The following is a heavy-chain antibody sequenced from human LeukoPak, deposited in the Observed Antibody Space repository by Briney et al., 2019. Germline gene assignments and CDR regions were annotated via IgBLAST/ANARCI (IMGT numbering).Heavy chain of an antibody. CDR2: INHSGSN. V-gene: IGHV4-34*01. CDR1: GGSFSGYY. D-gene: IGHD6-13*01. Sequence: SETLSLTCAVYGGSFSGYYWSWIRQPPGKGLEWIGEINHSGSNNYNPSLKSRVTISVDTSKNQFSLRLSSVTAAGTAVYYCARGGEAAAGTETHRNWFDPWGQGTLVTVSS. J-gene: IGHJ5*02. CDR3: ARGGEAAAGTETHRNWFDP.